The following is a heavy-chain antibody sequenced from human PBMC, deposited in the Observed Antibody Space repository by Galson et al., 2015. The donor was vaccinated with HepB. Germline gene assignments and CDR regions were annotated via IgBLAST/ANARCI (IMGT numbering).Heavy chain of an antibody. V-gene: IGHV1-24*01. CDR1: GYTLTELS. D-gene: IGHD3-22*01. J-gene: IGHJ4*02. Sequence: SVKVSCKVSGYTLTELSMHWVRQAPGKGLEWMGGFDPEDGETIYAQKFQGRVTMTEDTSTDTAYMELSSLRSEDTAVYYCATGPYYYDSSGYNYWGQGTLVTVSS. CDR3: ATGPYYYDSSGYNY. CDR2: FDPEDGET.